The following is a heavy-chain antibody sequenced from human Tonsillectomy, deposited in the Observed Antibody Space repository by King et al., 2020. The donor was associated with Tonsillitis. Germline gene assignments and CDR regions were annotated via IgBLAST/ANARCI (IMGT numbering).Heavy chain of an antibody. D-gene: IGHD3-16*02. Sequence: VQLVQSGAEVKKPGASVKVSCKVSGYSLTELSMHWVRQAPGKRLEWMGGCDPEHGETIYAQKFQGRVTMTEDTSTDTAYVELSSLRSEDTAVYYCATVHPYDYVWGSYRAFDYWGQGTLVTVSS. CDR2: CDPEHGET. V-gene: IGHV1-24*01. CDR1: GYSLTELS. CDR3: ATVHPYDYVWGSYRAFDY. J-gene: IGHJ4*02.